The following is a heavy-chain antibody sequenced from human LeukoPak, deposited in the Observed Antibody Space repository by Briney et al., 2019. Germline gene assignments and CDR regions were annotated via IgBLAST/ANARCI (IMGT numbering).Heavy chain of an antibody. Sequence: GGSLRLSCAASGFTVSSNYMSWVRQAPGKGLEWVSAISGSGGSTYYADSVKGRFTISRDNSRNTLYLQMNSLRAEDTAVYYCAKDGTSYRYFDYWGQGSLVTVSS. CDR3: AKDGTSYRYFDY. J-gene: IGHJ4*02. CDR1: GFTVSSNY. D-gene: IGHD3/OR15-3a*01. CDR2: ISGSGGST. V-gene: IGHV3-23*01.